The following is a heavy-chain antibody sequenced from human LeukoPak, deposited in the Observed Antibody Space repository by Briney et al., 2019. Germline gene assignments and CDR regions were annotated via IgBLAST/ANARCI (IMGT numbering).Heavy chain of an antibody. D-gene: IGHD1-7*01. CDR1: ENTFTNYY. CDR2: INPNGGRT. Sequence: ASVKVACKASENTFTNYYMHWVRQAPGQGLEWLGLINPNGGRTAYAQNFQGRVTMTRDTSTTTLYLELSSLRSEDTAVYYCAREILTGTIESPANAYDPRHFFDYWGQGTLVTVSS. V-gene: IGHV1-46*01. CDR3: AREILTGTIESPANAYDPRHFFDY. J-gene: IGHJ4*02.